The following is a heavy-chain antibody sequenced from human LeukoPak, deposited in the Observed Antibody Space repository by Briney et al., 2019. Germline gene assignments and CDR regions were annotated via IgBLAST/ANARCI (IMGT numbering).Heavy chain of an antibody. J-gene: IGHJ3*02. Sequence: SETLSLTCAVYGGSFSGYYWSWTRQPPGKGLEWIGEINHSGSTNYNPSLKSRVTISVDTSKNQFSLKLSSVPAADTAVYYCARGEEKAAAGLNAFDIWGQGTMVTVSS. D-gene: IGHD6-13*01. V-gene: IGHV4-34*01. CDR2: INHSGST. CDR3: ARGEEKAAAGLNAFDI. CDR1: GGSFSGYY.